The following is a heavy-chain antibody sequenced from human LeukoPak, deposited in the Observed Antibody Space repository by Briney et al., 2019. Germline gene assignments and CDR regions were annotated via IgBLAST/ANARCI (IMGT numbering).Heavy chain of an antibody. CDR3: ARVLGGVSGYFFDY. V-gene: IGHV3-7*01. J-gene: IGHJ4*02. D-gene: IGHD3-10*01. Sequence: GGSLRLSCAASGFTFSTYWMSWVRQAPGKGLEWVANIMQDGSDKSYVDSVKGRFTISRDNAKNSLYLQMNSLRAEDMAVYYCARVLGGVSGYFFDYWGQGALVTVSS. CDR2: IMQDGSDK. CDR1: GFTFSTYW.